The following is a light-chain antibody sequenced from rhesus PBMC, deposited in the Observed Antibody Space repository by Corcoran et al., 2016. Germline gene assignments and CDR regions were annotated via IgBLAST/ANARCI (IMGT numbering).Light chain of an antibody. V-gene: IGKV1-46*01. Sequence: DIQMTQSPSSLSASVGATVTITCRASQSFRSSLAWYQQKPGKAPKLLIYSASTFQSGVPSRFSGSKSETDFTITISSLQPEDIATYYCQQYYNYPWTFGQGTKVEIK. J-gene: IGKJ1*01. CDR2: SAS. CDR1: QSFRSS. CDR3: QQYYNYPWT.